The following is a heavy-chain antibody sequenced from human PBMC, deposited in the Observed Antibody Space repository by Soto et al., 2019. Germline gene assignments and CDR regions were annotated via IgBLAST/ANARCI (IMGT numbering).Heavy chain of an antibody. V-gene: IGHV2-5*02. CDR1: GFSLSTGGVG. CDR3: AHSRCGGDCLQSYSSHYYYGMDV. CDR2: IYWDDDK. D-gene: IGHD2-21*02. J-gene: IGHJ6*02. Sequence: QITLKESGPALVIPTQTLTLTCTISGFSLSTGGVGVGWIRQPPGKALEWLALIYWDDDKRYSPSLRSRLTITKDTSKNQVVLTMTNIDPVDTATYYCAHSRCGGDCLQSYSSHYYYGMDVWGQGTTVTVSS.